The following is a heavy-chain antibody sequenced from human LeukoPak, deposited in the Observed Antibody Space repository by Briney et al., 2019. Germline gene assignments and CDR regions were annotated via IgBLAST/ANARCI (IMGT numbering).Heavy chain of an antibody. J-gene: IGHJ6*02. V-gene: IGHV3-30*02. CDR2: IRYDGSNK. CDR1: GFTFSSYG. Sequence: GGSLRLSCAASGFTFSSYGMHWVRQAPGKGLEWVAFIRYDGSNKYYADSVKGRFTISRDNSKNTLYLQMNSLRAEDTAVYYCARDPKITVVRGLIIYYYYYGMDVWGQGTTVTVSS. CDR3: ARDPKITVVRGLIIYYYYYGMDV. D-gene: IGHD3-10*01.